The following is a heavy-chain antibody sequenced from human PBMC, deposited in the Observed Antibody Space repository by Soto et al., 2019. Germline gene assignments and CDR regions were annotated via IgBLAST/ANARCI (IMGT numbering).Heavy chain of an antibody. V-gene: IGHV3-30-3*01. Sequence: QVQLVESGGGVVQPGRSLRLSCAASGFTFSSYAMHWVRQAPGKGLEWVAGISYDGSNKYYADSVKGRFTISRDNSKNTLYLQMNSLRAEDTAVYYCARGGDSSSWYNLIYWGQGSLVTVSS. CDR1: GFTFSSYA. CDR2: ISYDGSNK. J-gene: IGHJ4*02. CDR3: ARGGDSSSWYNLIY. D-gene: IGHD6-13*01.